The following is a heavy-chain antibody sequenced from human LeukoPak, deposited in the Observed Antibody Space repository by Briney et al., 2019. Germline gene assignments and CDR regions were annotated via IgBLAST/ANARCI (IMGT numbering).Heavy chain of an antibody. CDR1: GFTFGTYA. Sequence: GGSLRLSCAASGFTFGTYAMTWVRQAPGMRLEWVSTILNNGVTTYHADSVKGRFTISRDNSRNALHLQMNSLRAEDTAVYYCAKGGGRPLDDAFDVWGQGTMVIVSS. V-gene: IGHV3-23*01. J-gene: IGHJ3*01. CDR3: AKGGGRPLDDAFDV. CDR2: ILNNGVTT.